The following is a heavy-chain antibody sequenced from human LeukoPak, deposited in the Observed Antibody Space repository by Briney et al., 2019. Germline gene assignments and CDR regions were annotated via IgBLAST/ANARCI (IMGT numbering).Heavy chain of an antibody. CDR1: GFTFSNNA. Sequence: HPGGSLRLSCAASGFTFSNNAMHWVRQAPGKGREWVAVISYDGSNKYYADSVKGLFTISRDNSKNTLYLQMNSLGGEDTAVYYCARDAQEEPHPYYMDVWGKGTTVTVSS. D-gene: IGHD1-26*01. CDR3: ARDAQEEPHPYYMDV. V-gene: IGHV3-30*03. CDR2: ISYDGSNK. J-gene: IGHJ6*03.